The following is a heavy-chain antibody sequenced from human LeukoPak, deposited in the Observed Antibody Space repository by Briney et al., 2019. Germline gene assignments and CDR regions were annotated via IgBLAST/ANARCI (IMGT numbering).Heavy chain of an antibody. CDR3: ARGATIFGVVMTHAFDT. V-gene: IGHV3-20*01. J-gene: IGHJ3*02. CDR2: INWNGGST. Sequence: GGSLRLSCAASGFAFDDYGMSWVRQAPGKGLEWVSGINWNGGSTGYADSVKGRFTISRDNAKNSLYLQMSSLRAEDTALYHCARGATIFGVVMTHAFDTWGQGTMVTVSS. CDR1: GFAFDDYG. D-gene: IGHD3-3*01.